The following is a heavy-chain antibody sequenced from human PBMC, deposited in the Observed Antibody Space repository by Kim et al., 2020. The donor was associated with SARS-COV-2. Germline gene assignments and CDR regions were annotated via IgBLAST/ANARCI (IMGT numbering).Heavy chain of an antibody. J-gene: IGHJ4*02. CDR3: ARDYVQLWLDY. V-gene: IGHV3-30*04. CDR2: ISYDGSNK. D-gene: IGHD5-18*01. CDR1: GFTFSSYA. Sequence: GGSLRLSCAASGFTFSSYAMHWVRQAPGKGLEWVAVISYDGSNKYYADSVKGRFTISRDNSKNTLYLQMNSLRAEDTAVYYCARDYVQLWLDYWGQGTLVTVSS.